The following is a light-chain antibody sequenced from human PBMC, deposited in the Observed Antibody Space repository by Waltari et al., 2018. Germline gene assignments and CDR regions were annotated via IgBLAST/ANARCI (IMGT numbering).Light chain of an antibody. Sequence: SYDLTQSPSVSVSPGQTASITCSGDELEKKYVCWYQHKAGQSPVLVIYQDTKRPPEIPERFSGSNSGNTATLTISGTQPMEEADYYCQVWYSGAIGVFGTGTKVTVL. CDR2: QDT. V-gene: IGLV3-1*01. CDR1: ELEKKY. CDR3: QVWYSGAIGV. J-gene: IGLJ1*01.